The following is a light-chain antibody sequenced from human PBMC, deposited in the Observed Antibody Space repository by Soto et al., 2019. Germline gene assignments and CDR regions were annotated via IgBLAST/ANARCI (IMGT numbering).Light chain of an antibody. CDR1: QTVSITY. J-gene: IGKJ1*01. Sequence: TQSPGTLSLSPGESATLSCRASQTVSITYLTWYQQKPGQVPRLLIYAASTRATGIPARFSGSGSETEFTLTISSLQSEDVAVYYCHQYHNWPWTFGQGTKVDIK. V-gene: IGKV3-15*01. CDR2: AAS. CDR3: HQYHNWPWT.